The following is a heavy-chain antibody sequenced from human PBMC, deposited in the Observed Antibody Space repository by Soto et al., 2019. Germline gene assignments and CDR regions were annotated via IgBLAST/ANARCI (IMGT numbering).Heavy chain of an antibody. D-gene: IGHD5-12*01. CDR3: TTGEWLRSYGMDV. Sequence: GGSLRLSCAASGFTFSNAWMSWVRRAPGKGLEWVGRIKSKTDGGTTDYAAPVKGRFTISRDDTKNTLYLQMNSLKTEDTAVYYCTTGEWLRSYGMDVWGQGTTVTVSS. V-gene: IGHV3-15*01. J-gene: IGHJ6*02. CDR2: IKSKTDGGTT. CDR1: GFTFSNAW.